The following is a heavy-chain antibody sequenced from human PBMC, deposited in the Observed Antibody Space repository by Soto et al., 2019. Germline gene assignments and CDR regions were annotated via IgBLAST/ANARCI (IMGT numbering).Heavy chain of an antibody. Sequence: QVQLVQSGAEVREPGASVKVSCKASGYTFTSYGISWVRQAPGQGLEWMGWISGYNGNTNYAQKLQGRVTMTTDTSTSTAYMELRSLRSDDTAVYYCARDLKLLWFGEPINWFDPWGQGTVVTVSS. D-gene: IGHD3-10*01. CDR2: ISGYNGNT. CDR1: GYTFTSYG. J-gene: IGHJ5*02. V-gene: IGHV1-18*01. CDR3: ARDLKLLWFGEPINWFDP.